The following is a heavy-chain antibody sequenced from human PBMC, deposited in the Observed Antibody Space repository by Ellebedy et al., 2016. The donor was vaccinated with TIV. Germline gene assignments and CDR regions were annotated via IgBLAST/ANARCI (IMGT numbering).Heavy chain of an antibody. CDR2: IYYDGSA. Sequence: SETLSLTXTVSGASITSSDYYWGWIRQPPGKGLEWIGSIYYDGSAYYNPSLKSRVTMSVDTSKNQFSLIVTSVTAADTSVYYCARPDRGSSGWYVHWGQGTLVTVSS. V-gene: IGHV4-39*01. J-gene: IGHJ5*02. CDR1: GASITSSDYY. D-gene: IGHD6-19*01. CDR3: ARPDRGSSGWYVH.